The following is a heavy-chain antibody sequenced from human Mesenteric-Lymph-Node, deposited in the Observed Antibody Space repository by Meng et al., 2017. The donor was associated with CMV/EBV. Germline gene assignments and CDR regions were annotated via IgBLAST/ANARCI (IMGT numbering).Heavy chain of an antibody. V-gene: IGHV4-31*02. J-gene: IGHJ4*02. CDR1: GGSISSGGYY. D-gene: IGHD1-26*01. CDR2: IYYSGST. CDR3: ARGLGGSYYGPFDY. Sequence: SGGSISSGGYYWSWIRQHPEKGLEWIGYIYYSGSTYYNPSLKSRVTMSIDTSKNQFSLKLSSVTAADTAVYYCARGLGGSYYGPFDYWGQGTLVTVSS.